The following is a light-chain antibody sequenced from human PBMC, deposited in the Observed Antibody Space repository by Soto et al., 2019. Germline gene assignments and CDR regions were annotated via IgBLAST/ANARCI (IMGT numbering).Light chain of an antibody. CDR1: QSISSY. CDR3: QQYRT. V-gene: IGKV1-39*01. CDR2: AAS. J-gene: IGKJ5*01. Sequence: DIQMTQSPSSLSASVGDRVTITCRASQSISSYLNWYQQKPGKAPKLLIYAASSLETGVPSRFSGSRSGTEFTLTISSLQPEDFATYYCQQYRTFGQGTRLEIK.